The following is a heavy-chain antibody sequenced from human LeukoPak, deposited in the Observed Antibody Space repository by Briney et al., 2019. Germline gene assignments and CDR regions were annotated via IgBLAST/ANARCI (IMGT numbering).Heavy chain of an antibody. V-gene: IGHV4-4*07. Sequence: SETLSLTCTVSGGSSSHYYWNWIRQPAGKGLEWIGRIYPSGTTDYNPSLRSRVTMSVDMSKNQFSLKLNSVTAADTAVYYCARVSPYRGNTIDYWGQGILVTVSS. CDR1: GGSSSHYY. D-gene: IGHD1-26*01. J-gene: IGHJ4*02. CDR2: IYPSGTT. CDR3: ARVSPYRGNTIDY.